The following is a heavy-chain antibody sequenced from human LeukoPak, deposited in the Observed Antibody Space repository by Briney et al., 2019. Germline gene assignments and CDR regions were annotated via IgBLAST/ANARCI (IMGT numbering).Heavy chain of an antibody. D-gene: IGHD3-16*01. J-gene: IGHJ4*02. Sequence: SETLSLTCTVSGGSINDYYWSWIRQPPGKGLEWIGYVSFIGRTKYNASLKSRVTISVDTSKNQFYLKLTPVFAADTAMYYCARDLFASGGCFDSWGQGSLVIVSS. CDR1: GGSINDYY. CDR2: VSFIGRT. V-gene: IGHV4-59*01. CDR3: ARDLFASGGCFDS.